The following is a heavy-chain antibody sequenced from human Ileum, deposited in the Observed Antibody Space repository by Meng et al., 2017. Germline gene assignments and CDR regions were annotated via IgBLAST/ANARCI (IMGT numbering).Heavy chain of an antibody. CDR3: ARGVVTYYDSSTLTWFDP. CDR2: IYHSGVT. Sequence: HVPLQEAGPGLVNPSHTLSLTFPVSGGSISGGQYFWSWIRQHLEKGLEWIGYIYHSGVTYYSPSLKSRLTISVDTSKNQFSLKLSSVTAADTAIYYCARGVVTYYDSSTLTWFDPWGQGALVTVSS. D-gene: IGHD3-22*01. J-gene: IGHJ5*02. V-gene: IGHV4-31*03. CDR1: GGSISGGQYF.